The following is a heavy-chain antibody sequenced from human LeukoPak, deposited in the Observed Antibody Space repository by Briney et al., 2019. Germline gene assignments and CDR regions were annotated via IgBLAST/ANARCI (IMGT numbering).Heavy chain of an antibody. CDR2: IKSEIDGGSI. CDR1: GFTFSDAW. Sequence: PGGSLRLSCVGAGFTFSDAWMSWVRQAPGKGLEWVGRIKSEIDGGSIDYAAPVKGRFTISRDDSRNTVYLQMNSLKTEDTAVYYCHTRCQDGCWGQGTLVTVS. CDR3: HTRCQDGC. J-gene: IGHJ4*02. V-gene: IGHV3-15*01. D-gene: IGHD2-8*01.